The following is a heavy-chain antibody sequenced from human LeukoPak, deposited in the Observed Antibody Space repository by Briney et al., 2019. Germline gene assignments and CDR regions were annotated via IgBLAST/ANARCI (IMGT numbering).Heavy chain of an antibody. Sequence: GASVTVSCKASGYTFISYDINWVRQATGQGLEWMGWMNPNSGNTGYAQKFQGRVTMTRNTSISTAYMELSSLRSEDTAVYYCARGRSSSSPTNWFDPWGQGTLVTVSS. J-gene: IGHJ5*02. CDR2: MNPNSGNT. V-gene: IGHV1-8*01. CDR3: ARGRSSSSPTNWFDP. CDR1: GYTFISYD. D-gene: IGHD6-6*01.